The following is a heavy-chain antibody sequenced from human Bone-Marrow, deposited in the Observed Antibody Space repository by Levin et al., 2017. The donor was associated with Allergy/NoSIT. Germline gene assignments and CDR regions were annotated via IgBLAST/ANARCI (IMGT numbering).Heavy chain of an antibody. CDR3: ARDAAAWV. V-gene: IGHV3-74*01. Sequence: GGSLRLSCAASGFNFKTYWMHWVRQAPGKGLMWVARINSDGTTTHYADSVKGRLTISRDNAENTLYLQMSSLRAEDAAVYYCARDAAAWVWGRGTTVSVSS. J-gene: IGHJ6*04. D-gene: IGHD6-25*01. CDR2: INSDGTTT. CDR1: GFNFKTYW.